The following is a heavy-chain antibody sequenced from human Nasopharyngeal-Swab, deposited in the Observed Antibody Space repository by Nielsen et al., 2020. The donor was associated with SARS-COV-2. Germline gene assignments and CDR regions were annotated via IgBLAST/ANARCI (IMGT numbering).Heavy chain of an antibody. J-gene: IGHJ6*03. V-gene: IGHV4-34*01. CDR1: GGSFSGPQ. Sequence: SETLSLTCAVYGGSFSGPQWSWVRQPPGKGLEWIGEVSHGGGTNYNPSLKSRVTLSVDTSMNQVSLEVSSVTAADTAVYYCARGLSGIVPAPILGLGPYYYYDYMDVWGKGTTVTVSS. D-gene: IGHD2-2*01. CDR2: VSHGGGT. CDR3: ARGLSGIVPAPILGLGPYYYYDYMDV.